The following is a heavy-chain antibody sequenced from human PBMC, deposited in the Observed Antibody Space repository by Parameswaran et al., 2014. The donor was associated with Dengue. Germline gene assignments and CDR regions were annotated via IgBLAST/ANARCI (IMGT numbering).Heavy chain of an antibody. D-gene: IGHD6-19*01. V-gene: IGHV3-48*03. CDR2: ISSSGSTI. J-gene: IGHJ4*02. Sequence: VRQAPGKGLEWVSYISSSGSTIYYADSVKGRFTISRDNAKNSLYLQMNSLRAEDTAVYYCARGAVGYSSGWSRDWGQGTLVTVSS. CDR3: ARGAVGYSSGWSRD.